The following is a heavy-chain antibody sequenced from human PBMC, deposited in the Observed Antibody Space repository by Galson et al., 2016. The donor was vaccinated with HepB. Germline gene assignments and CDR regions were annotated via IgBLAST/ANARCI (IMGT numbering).Heavy chain of an antibody. J-gene: IGHJ4*02. CDR3: ARIFDF. CDR1: GDSISTSTYY. V-gene: IGHV4-39*07. Sequence: SETLSLTCSVSGDSISTSTYYYGWIRQPPGGGLEWIGAILYSGTTHYNPSLQSRVTISSDTSKNQFSLNLRSVTAADTAVYYCARIFDFWGQGMLVTVSS. CDR2: ILYSGTT.